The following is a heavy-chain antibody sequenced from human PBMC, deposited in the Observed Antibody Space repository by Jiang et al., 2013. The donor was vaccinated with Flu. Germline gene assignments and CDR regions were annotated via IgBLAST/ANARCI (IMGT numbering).Heavy chain of an antibody. D-gene: IGHD2-2*01. CDR1: GFAFSNYS. CDR2: ISISSSFI. CDR3: VRGSLPAAMLGGYYYYGLDV. Sequence: VQLVESGGGLVEPGGSLRLSCAASGFAFSNYSMNWVRQAPGKGLEWLSSISISSSFIYFADSVKGRFTVSRDNARDSVYLQMSNLRVDDTAVYYCVRGSLPAAMLGGYYYYGLDVWGQGTTVTVSS. V-gene: IGHV3-21*01. J-gene: IGHJ6*02.